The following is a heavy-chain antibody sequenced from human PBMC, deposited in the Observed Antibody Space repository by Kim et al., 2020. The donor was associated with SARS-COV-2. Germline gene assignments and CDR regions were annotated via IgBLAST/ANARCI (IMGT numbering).Heavy chain of an antibody. CDR3: ARDRLGYSSSWYGRGEPMDV. Sequence: ASVKVSCKASGYTFTSYGISWVRQAPGQGLEWMGWISAYNGNTNYAQKLQGRVTMTTDTSTSTAYMELRSLRSDDTAVYYCARDRLGYSSSWYGRGEPMDVWGQGTTVTVSS. CDR2: ISAYNGNT. CDR1: GYTFTSYG. D-gene: IGHD6-13*01. J-gene: IGHJ6*02. V-gene: IGHV1-18*01.